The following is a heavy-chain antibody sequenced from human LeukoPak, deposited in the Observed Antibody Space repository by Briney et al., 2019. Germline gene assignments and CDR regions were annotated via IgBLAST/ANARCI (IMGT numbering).Heavy chain of an antibody. CDR3: ARVLTYSSSSVSAFDI. CDR2: IYYTGGT. Sequence: SETLSLTCTVSGGSITGSYWSWIRQPPGKGLEWIGYIYYTGGTYATPSLTTRLTISPPTSKTPFFLKLTSVTAADTAVYYCARVLTYSSSSVSAFDIWGRGATVTVSS. D-gene: IGHD6-13*01. CDR1: GGSITGSY. V-gene: IGHV4-59*01. J-gene: IGHJ3*02.